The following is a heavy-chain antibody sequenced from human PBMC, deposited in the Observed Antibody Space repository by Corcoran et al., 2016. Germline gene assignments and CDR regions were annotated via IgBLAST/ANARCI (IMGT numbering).Heavy chain of an antibody. J-gene: IGHJ4*02. Sequence: QITLKDSGPTLVKPTQTLTLTCTFSGFSLRSSGVGVGWIRQPPGKALEWLALIFWDDDKRYSPSRNTILTITNITSKNQEVLTMTNMDPVATATYDCADTGVSPTRYFDHWGQGTLVTVSS. CDR2: IFWDDDK. CDR1: GFSLRSSGVG. V-gene: IGHV2-5*02. CDR3: ADTGVSPTRYFDH. D-gene: IGHD7-27*01.